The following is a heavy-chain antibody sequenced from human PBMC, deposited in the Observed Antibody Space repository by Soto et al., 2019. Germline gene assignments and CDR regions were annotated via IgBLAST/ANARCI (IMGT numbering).Heavy chain of an antibody. CDR2: IRSKANSYAT. CDR3: TRLPVVEPDTAMVTRYY. V-gene: IGHV3-73*01. D-gene: IGHD5-18*01. Sequence: GGSLRLSCAASGFTFSGSAMHWVRQASGKGLEWVGRIRSKANSYATAYAASVKGRFTISRDDSKNTAYLQMNSLKTEDTAVYYCTRLPVVEPDTAMVTRYYWGQGTLVTVYS. J-gene: IGHJ4*02. CDR1: GFTFSGSA.